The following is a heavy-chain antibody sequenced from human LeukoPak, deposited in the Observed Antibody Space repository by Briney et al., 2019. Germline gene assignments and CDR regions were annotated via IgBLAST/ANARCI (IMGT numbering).Heavy chain of an antibody. CDR3: TRWARCCSGGSCYSWFDP. V-gene: IGHV3-7*01. CDR1: GFTFSSYW. D-gene: IGHD2-15*01. J-gene: IGHJ5*02. Sequence: GGSLRLSCAASGFTFSSYWMSWVRQAPGKGLEWVAKMKGSEEYYVDSVKGRFTISRDNAKNSLYLQMNSLRVDDTAVYYCTRWARCCSGGSCYSWFDPWGQGTLVTVST. CDR2: MKGSEE.